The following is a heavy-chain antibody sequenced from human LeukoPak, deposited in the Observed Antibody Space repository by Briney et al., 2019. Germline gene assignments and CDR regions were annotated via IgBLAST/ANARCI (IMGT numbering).Heavy chain of an antibody. CDR2: ISYDGSNK. D-gene: IGHD5-12*01. CDR3: ARAAGYHLRFDY. CDR1: GFTFSSYA. V-gene: IGHV3-30*01. Sequence: GGSLRLSCAASGFTFSSYAMHWVRQAPGKGLEWVAVISYDGSNKYYADSVKGRFTISRDNSKNTLYLQMNSLRAEDTAVYYCARAAGYHLRFDYWGQGTLVTVSS. J-gene: IGHJ4*02.